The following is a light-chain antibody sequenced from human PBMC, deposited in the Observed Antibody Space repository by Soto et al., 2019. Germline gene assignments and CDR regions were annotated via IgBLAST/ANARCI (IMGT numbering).Light chain of an antibody. CDR3: QSYDSTLSGYV. V-gene: IGLV1-40*01. CDR1: RSNIGAHYP. CDR2: SNS. J-gene: IGLJ1*01. Sequence: QSVLTQPPSVSGAPGXRVXISCTXSRSNIGAHYPVHWXLHLPXRAPKVLIYSNSNRPSGVPDRFSGSKSGTSASLAITGLQADDEADYXCQSYDSTLSGYVFGTGTKLTVL.